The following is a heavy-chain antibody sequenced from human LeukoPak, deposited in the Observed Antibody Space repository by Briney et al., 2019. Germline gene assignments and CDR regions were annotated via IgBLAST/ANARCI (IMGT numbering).Heavy chain of an antibody. CDR3: AKALYSSGWFSSSY. CDR1: GFTFSSYA. D-gene: IGHD6-19*01. CDR2: ISGSGGST. Sequence: GGSLRLSCAASGFTFSSYAMSWVRQALGKGLEWVSAISGSGGSTYYADSVKGRFTISRDNSKNTLYLQMNSLRAEDTAVYYCAKALYSSGWFSSSYWGQGTLVTVSS. J-gene: IGHJ4*02. V-gene: IGHV3-23*01.